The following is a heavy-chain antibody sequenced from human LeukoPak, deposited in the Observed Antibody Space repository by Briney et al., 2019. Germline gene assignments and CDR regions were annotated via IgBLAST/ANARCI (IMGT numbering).Heavy chain of an antibody. V-gene: IGHV3-23*01. Sequence: SGGSLRLSCAASGFTFSSYGMHCVRQAPGKGLEWVSAISGSGGSTYYADSVKGRFTISRDNSKNTLYLQMNSLRAEDTAVYYCAKGAVASSSSEFDYWGQGTLVTVSS. J-gene: IGHJ4*02. CDR2: ISGSGGST. D-gene: IGHD6-6*01. CDR3: AKGAVASSSSEFDY. CDR1: GFTFSSYG.